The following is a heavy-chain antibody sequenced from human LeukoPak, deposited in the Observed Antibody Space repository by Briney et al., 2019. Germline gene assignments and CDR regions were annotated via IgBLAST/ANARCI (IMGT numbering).Heavy chain of an antibody. J-gene: IGHJ4*02. CDR2: ISGSGGST. CDR1: GFTFSSYV. D-gene: IGHD3-22*01. Sequence: GGSLRLSCAASGFTFSSYVMSWVRQAPGRGLEGVLAISGSGGSTYYADSVKGRFTISRDNSKNTLYLQMNSLRAEDTAVYYCAKASAMIVVVSKHFDYWGQGTLVTVSS. CDR3: AKASAMIVVVSKHFDY. V-gene: IGHV3-23*01.